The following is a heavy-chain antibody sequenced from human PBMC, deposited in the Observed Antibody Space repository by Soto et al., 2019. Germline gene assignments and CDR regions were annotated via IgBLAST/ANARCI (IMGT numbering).Heavy chain of an antibody. D-gene: IGHD6-25*01. CDR1: GFTFSSYA. CDR2: ISYDGSNK. Sequence: GGSLRLSCAASGFTFSSYAMHWVRQAPGKGLEWVAVISYDGSNKYYADSVKGRFTISRDNSKNTLYLQMNSLRAEGTAVYYCARALGEAATIYYWGQGTLVNV. CDR3: ARALGEAATIYY. V-gene: IGHV3-30-3*01. J-gene: IGHJ4*02.